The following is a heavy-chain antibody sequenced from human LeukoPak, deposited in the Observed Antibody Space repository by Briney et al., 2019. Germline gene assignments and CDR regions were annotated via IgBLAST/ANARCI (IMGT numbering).Heavy chain of an antibody. CDR3: AKEGLVTLVRGVTLWKYFQD. D-gene: IGHD3-10*01. CDR2: TSWNSGSI. V-gene: IGHV3-9*01. J-gene: IGHJ1*01. Sequence: GGSLTPSCAVSGLTLDEYAMQWVRPPPGKGLEWVACTSWNSGSIVYADSGKGRFTISRDNAKNSLYLQMNSLRAEDTALYYCAKEGLVTLVRGVTLWKYFQDWGQGTLVPVSS. CDR1: GLTLDEYA.